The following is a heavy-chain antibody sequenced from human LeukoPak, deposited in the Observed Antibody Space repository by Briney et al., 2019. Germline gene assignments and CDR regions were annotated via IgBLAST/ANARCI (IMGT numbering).Heavy chain of an antibody. J-gene: IGHJ4*02. CDR2: ISSSSSYI. CDR1: GFTFSSYS. V-gene: IGHV3-21*01. CDR3: ARSRDGYNPKYFDY. D-gene: IGHD5-24*01. Sequence: GGSLRLSCAASGFTFSSYSMNWVRQAPGKGLEWVSSISSSSSYIYYADSVKGRFTISRDNAKNSLYLQMNSLRAEDTAVYCCARSRDGYNPKYFDYWGQGTLVTVSS.